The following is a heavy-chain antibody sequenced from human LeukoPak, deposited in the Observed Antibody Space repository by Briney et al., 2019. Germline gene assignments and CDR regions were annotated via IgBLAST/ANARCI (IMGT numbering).Heavy chain of an antibody. CDR3: ARDSSSPSYLFDY. CDR1: GGSISSSSYY. J-gene: IGHJ4*02. CDR2: FYYGGST. Sequence: SETLSLTCTVSGGSISSSSYYWGWIRQPPGLGLEWIGNFYYGGSTNYNPSLKSRVTISVDTSKNQFSLKLSPVTAADTAVYYCARDSSSPSYLFDYWGQGTLVTVSS. V-gene: IGHV4-39*07. D-gene: IGHD6-13*01.